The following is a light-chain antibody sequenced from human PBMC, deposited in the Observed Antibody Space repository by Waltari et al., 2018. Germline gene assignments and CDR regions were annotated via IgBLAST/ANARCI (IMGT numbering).Light chain of an antibody. J-gene: IGKJ2*01. V-gene: IGKV1-9*01. Sequence: DIQSTQPPSFLSASVTDRASVTCRASQDISTFLVWYQQMPGKAPKVLIHAASSLGTGVPSRFSGSGSGTEFTLTISSLQPEDFATYYCQQLSDFPYTFGQGTKLEIK. CDR3: QQLSDFPYT. CDR2: AAS. CDR1: QDISTF.